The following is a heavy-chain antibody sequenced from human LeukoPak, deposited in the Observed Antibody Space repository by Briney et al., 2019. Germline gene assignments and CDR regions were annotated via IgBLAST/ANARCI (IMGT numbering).Heavy chain of an antibody. V-gene: IGHV4-59*01. J-gene: IGHJ3*02. CDR1: GGSISSYY. CDR3: ARSSSGWDAFDI. D-gene: IGHD6-19*01. CDR2: IYYSGST. Sequence: SETLSLTCTVSGGSISSYYWSWIRQPPGKGLEWIGYIYYSGSTNYNPSLKSRVTISVDTSKNQFSLKLSSVTAADTAVYYCARSSSGWDAFDIWGQGTMVTVSS.